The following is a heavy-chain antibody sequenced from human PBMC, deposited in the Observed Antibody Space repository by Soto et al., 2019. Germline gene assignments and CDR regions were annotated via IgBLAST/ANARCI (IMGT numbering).Heavy chain of an antibody. CDR2: ISSSSSTI. Sequence: GGSLRLSCAASGFTFSSYSMNWVRQAPGKGLEWVSYISSSSSTIYYADSVKGRFTISRDNAKNSLYLQMNSLRAEDTAVYYCARSPASEGAFDIWGQGTMVTGSS. J-gene: IGHJ3*02. CDR1: GFTFSSYS. CDR3: ARSPASEGAFDI. D-gene: IGHD6-6*01. V-gene: IGHV3-48*01.